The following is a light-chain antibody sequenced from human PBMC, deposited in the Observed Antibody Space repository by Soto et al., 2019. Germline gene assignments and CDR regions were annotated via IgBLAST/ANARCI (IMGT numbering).Light chain of an antibody. CDR1: QSIINH. CDR3: QKSYSTPIN. Sequence: DIQVTQSPSSLSASVGDRVTIACRARQSIINHLDWYQHKPGKGPKLLIYAASNLQRGVPSRFRGSGSGTGFTLTISSLQPEDFATYYCQKSYSTPINFGQGTRLEIK. J-gene: IGKJ5*01. CDR2: AAS. V-gene: IGKV1-39*01.